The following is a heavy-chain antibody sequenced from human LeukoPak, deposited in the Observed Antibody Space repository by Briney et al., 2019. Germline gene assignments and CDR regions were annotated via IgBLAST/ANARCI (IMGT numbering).Heavy chain of an antibody. CDR2: IYYSGST. CDR3: ARVGYDYVWGSYRYYYYYYMDV. CDR1: GGSFSGHY. J-gene: IGHJ6*03. V-gene: IGHV4-59*08. D-gene: IGHD3-16*02. Sequence: PSETLSLTCAVSGGSFSGHYWNWIRQPPGKGLEWIGYIYYSGSTNYNPSLKSRVTISVDTSKNQFSLKLSSVTAADTAVYYCARVGYDYVWGSYRYYYYYYMDVWGKGTTVTISS.